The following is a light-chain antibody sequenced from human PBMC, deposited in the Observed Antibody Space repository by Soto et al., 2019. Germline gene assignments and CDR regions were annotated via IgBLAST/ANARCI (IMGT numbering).Light chain of an antibody. V-gene: IGLV1-44*01. CDR3: AAWDDSLNGREV. J-gene: IGLJ1*01. CDR2: SNN. Sequence: QSVLTQPPSASGTPGQRVTISCSGSSSNIGSNSVNWYQQLPGAAPQLLIYSNNQRPSGVPDRFSGSKSGTSASLAISGLQSEDEADYYCAAWDDSLNGREVFGTGTKLTVL. CDR1: SSNIGSNS.